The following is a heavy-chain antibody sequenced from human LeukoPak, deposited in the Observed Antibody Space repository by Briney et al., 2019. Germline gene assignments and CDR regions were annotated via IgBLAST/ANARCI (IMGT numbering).Heavy chain of an antibody. D-gene: IGHD3-10*01. V-gene: IGHV1-2*02. CDR3: ARPAYYGSGSLFGY. J-gene: IGHJ4*02. Sequence: ASVKVSCKASGYTFTGYYMHWVRQAPGQGLEWMGWINPNSGGTNYAQKFQGRVTMTRDTSISTAYMELSRLRSDDTAVYYCARPAYYGSGSLFGYWGQGTLVTVSS. CDR1: GYTFTGYY. CDR2: INPNSGGT.